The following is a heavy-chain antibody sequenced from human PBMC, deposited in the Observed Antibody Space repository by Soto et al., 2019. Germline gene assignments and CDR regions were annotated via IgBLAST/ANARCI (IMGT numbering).Heavy chain of an antibody. CDR1: GFTFSSYG. Sequence: SLGLSCAASGFTFSSYGMHWVRQAPGKGLEWVAVISYDGSNKYYADSVKGRFTISRDNSKNTLYLQMNSLRAEDTAVYYCTKVFHDSSGSDYWGQGTLVTVSS. CDR2: ISYDGSNK. V-gene: IGHV3-30*18. J-gene: IGHJ4*02. D-gene: IGHD3-22*01. CDR3: TKVFHDSSGSDY.